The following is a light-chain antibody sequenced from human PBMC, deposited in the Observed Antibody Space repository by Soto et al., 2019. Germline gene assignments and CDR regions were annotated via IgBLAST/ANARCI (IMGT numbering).Light chain of an antibody. Sequence: NFMLTQPHSVSESPGKTVIISCTRSSGSIASNYVQWYQHRPGSAPTTVIYEDRQRPSGVPDRFSGSIDSSSDSASLTISGLKTDDEADYYCQSYDGTNYGFGTGTKVTVL. CDR1: SGSIASNY. V-gene: IGLV6-57*04. CDR2: EDR. J-gene: IGLJ1*01. CDR3: QSYDGTNYG.